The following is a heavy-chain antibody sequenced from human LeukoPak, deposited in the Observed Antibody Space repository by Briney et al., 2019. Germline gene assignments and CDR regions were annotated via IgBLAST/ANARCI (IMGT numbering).Heavy chain of an antibody. J-gene: IGHJ6*02. CDR1: GYTFTSYG. V-gene: IGHV1-18*01. CDR2: ISAYNGNT. Sequence: ASVKVSCKASGYTFTSYGISWVRQAPGQGLEWMGWISAYNGNTNYAQKLQGRVTMTTDTSTSTAYMELRSLRSDDTAVYYCARRRYCSSTSCGYYYYGMDVWGQGTTVTVSS. D-gene: IGHD2-2*01. CDR3: ARRRYCSSTSCGYYYYGMDV.